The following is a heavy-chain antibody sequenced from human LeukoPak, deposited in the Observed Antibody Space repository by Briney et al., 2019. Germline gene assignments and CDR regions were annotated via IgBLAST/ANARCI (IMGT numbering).Heavy chain of an antibody. CDR1: GGSISSSSYY. Sequence: SETLSLTCTVSGGSISSSSYYWGWIRQPPGKGLEWIGSIYYSGSTYYNPSLKSRVTISVDTSKNQFSLKLSSVTAADTAVYYCARDPYYYDSSGYYYYFDYWGQGTLVTVSS. V-gene: IGHV4-39*07. D-gene: IGHD3-22*01. CDR3: ARDPYYYDSSGYYYYFDY. J-gene: IGHJ4*02. CDR2: IYYSGST.